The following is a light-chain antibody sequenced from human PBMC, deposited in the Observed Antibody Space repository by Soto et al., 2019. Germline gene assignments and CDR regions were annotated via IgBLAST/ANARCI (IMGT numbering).Light chain of an antibody. CDR2: EGS. CDR3: CSYAGPVV. Sequence: QSALTQPASVSGSPGQSITISCTGTSSDVGSYNLVSWYQQHPGKAPKLMIYEGSKRPSGVSNRFSVSKSGNTASLTISGLQAEDEADYYCCSYAGPVVFGGETKLTVL. V-gene: IGLV2-23*01. J-gene: IGLJ2*01. CDR1: SSDVGSYNL.